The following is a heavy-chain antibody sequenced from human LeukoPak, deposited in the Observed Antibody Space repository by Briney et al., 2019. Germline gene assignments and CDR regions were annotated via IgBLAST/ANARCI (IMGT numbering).Heavy chain of an antibody. CDR3: ARRFDDYVWGSYRLFDY. CDR1: GGSFSGYY. J-gene: IGHJ4*02. V-gene: IGHV4-34*01. D-gene: IGHD3-16*02. Sequence: NASETLSLTCAVYGGSFSGYYWSWIRQPPGKGLEWIGSIYYSGSTYYNPSLKSRVTISVDTSKNQFSLKLSSVTAADTAVYYCARRFDDYVWGSYRLFDYWGQGTLVTVSS. CDR2: IYYSGST.